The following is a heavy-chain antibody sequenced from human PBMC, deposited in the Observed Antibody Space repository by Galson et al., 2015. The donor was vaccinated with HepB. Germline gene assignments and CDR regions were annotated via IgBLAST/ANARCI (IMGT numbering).Heavy chain of an antibody. V-gene: IGHV3-23*01. CDR3: VKDDGYCTNGVCYLGAFDI. D-gene: IGHD2-8*01. CDR2: NSGNGLNT. J-gene: IGHJ3*02. CDR1: GFTLSSHA. Sequence: LRLSCAASGFTLSSHAMTWVRQAPGKGLEWVSANSGNGLNTYYADSVKGRFTISRDNSKNTLYLNVSSLRAEDTAVYYCVKDDGYCTNGVCYLGAFDIWGQGTMVTVSS.